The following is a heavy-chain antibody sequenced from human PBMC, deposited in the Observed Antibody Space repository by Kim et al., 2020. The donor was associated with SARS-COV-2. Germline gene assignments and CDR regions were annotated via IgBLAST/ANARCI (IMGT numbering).Heavy chain of an antibody. CDR3: ARDYDFWSGHYTGHGMDV. D-gene: IGHD3-3*01. Sequence: ASVKVSCKASGYTFSSYGISWVRQAPGQGLEWMGWISGYSGNTNYGQNVHGRITMTTEKATSTAYLELASLTSDDTAVYFCARDYDFWSGHYTGHGMDVWGQGTTVIVSS. CDR1: GYTFSSYG. CDR2: ISGYSGNT. V-gene: IGHV1-18*01. J-gene: IGHJ6*02.